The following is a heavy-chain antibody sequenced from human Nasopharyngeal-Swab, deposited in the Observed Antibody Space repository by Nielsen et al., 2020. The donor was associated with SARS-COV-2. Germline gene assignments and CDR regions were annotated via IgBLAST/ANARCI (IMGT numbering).Heavy chain of an antibody. J-gene: IGHJ3*02. V-gene: IGHV4-39*07. D-gene: IGHD3-16*02. Sequence: RQAPGKGLEWIGSMYESGKTYYNPSLKSRVTISVDTSKNQFSLKLNSVTAADTAVYFCAREDTIKFGELVVGDAFDIWSQGIMVTVSS. CDR2: MYESGKT. CDR3: AREDTIKFGELVVGDAFDI.